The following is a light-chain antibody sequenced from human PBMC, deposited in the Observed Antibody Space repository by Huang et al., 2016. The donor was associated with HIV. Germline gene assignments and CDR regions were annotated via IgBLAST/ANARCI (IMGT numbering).Light chain of an antibody. V-gene: IGKV1-33*01. CDR3: QQYNNLPYT. J-gene: IGKJ2*01. Sequence: DIQMTQSPSSLSASVGDRVTITCQASQVITNFLNWYQEKPGKAPKLLIYDASNLETGVPSKFSGGGSGTYFTLTISSLQPEDFATYYCQQYNNLPYTFGQGTKLEIK. CDR2: DAS. CDR1: QVITNF.